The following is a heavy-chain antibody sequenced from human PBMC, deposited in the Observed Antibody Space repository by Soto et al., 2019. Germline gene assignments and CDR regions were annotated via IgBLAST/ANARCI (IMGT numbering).Heavy chain of an antibody. CDR3: ARVSGVVVVPAAAPTSPSYGLDV. D-gene: IGHD2-2*01. CDR2: MYITGTT. J-gene: IGHJ6*02. V-gene: IGHV4-4*07. Sequence: VHLQEWGPGLVKPWETLSLTCRVSGDSIRSYFWSWIRQPAGKGLEGMGGMYITGTTVYTPSLKSRVTMFLDTAKNQFSLTLRSVTAADTAVYFCARVSGVVVVPAAAPTSPSYGLDVWGQGTTVTVSS. CDR1: GDSIRSYF.